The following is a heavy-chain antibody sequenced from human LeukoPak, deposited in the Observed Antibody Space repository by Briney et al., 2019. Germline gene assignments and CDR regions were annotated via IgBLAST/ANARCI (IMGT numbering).Heavy chain of an antibody. V-gene: IGHV3-23*01. J-gene: IGHJ4*02. Sequence: SWVRQAPGKGPEWVSTISGGGGSSYFADSVKGRFTISRDISKNTVYLQMSSLRAEDTAVYYCAKGVSSTSSPLLFDYWGQGTLVTVSS. CDR2: ISGGGGSS. CDR3: AKGVSSTSSPLLFDY. D-gene: IGHD2-2*01.